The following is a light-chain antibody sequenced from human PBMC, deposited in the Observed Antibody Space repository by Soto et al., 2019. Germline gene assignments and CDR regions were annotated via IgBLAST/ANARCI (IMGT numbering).Light chain of an antibody. Sequence: GVSQSPGALSLSQGERATLSCWASQSVSSTYLAWYQQKPGQAPRLLIFGASSRATGIPDRFSGSGSGTDFTLTISRLEPEDFAVYYCQQYGSSPPTWTFGQGTKVDIK. J-gene: IGKJ1*01. CDR3: QQYGSSPPTWT. CDR1: QSVSSTY. V-gene: IGKV3-20*01. CDR2: GAS.